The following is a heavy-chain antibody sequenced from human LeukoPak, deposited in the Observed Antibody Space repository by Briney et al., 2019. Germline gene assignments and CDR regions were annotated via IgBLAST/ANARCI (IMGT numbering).Heavy chain of an antibody. J-gene: IGHJ5*02. CDR3: ARGKEYYDILTGYYQYNWFDP. V-gene: IGHV1-18*04. CDR2: ISAYNGNT. Sequence: GASVKVSCKASGYTFTSYGISWVRQAPGKGLEWMGWISAYNGNTNYAQKLQGRVTMTTDTSTSTAYMELRSLRSDDTAVYYCARGKEYYDILTGYYQYNWFDPWGQGTLVTVSS. D-gene: IGHD3-9*01. CDR1: GYTFTSYG.